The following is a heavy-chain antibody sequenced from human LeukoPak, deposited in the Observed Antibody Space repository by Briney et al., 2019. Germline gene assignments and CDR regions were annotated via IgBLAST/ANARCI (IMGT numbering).Heavy chain of an antibody. J-gene: IGHJ4*02. CDR2: IYYSGST. V-gene: IGHV4-39*01. Sequence: PSETLSLTCTVSGGSISSSSYYWGWIRQPPGKGLEWIGSIYYSGSTYYNPSLKSRVTISVDTSKNQFSLKLSSVTAADTAVYYCARPPGTKADEWELPTRFDYWGQGTLVTVSS. CDR3: ARPPGTKADEWELPTRFDY. CDR1: GGSISSSSYY. D-gene: IGHD1-26*01.